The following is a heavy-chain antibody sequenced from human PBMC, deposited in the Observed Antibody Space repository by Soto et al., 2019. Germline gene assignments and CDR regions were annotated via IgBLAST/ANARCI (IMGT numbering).Heavy chain of an antibody. CDR2: ISCSTSYI. V-gene: IGHV3-21*01. Sequence: EVQLVESGGGLVQPGGSLRLSCAASRFTFTTYWMSWVRQAPGKGLEWVSSISCSTSYIYYADSVKGRFTISRDNAKNSLYLQMNSLRAEDTAVYYCARVVDYCDPYYYYGMDVWGQGTTVTVSS. J-gene: IGHJ6*02. CDR3: ARVVDYCDPYYYYGMDV. CDR1: RFTFTTYW. D-gene: IGHD3-22*01.